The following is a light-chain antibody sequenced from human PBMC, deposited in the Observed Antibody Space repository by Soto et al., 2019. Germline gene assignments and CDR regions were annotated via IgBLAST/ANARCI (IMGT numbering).Light chain of an antibody. V-gene: IGKV1-5*01. CDR1: QSISSW. J-gene: IGKJ1*01. Sequence: DIQMTQSPSTLSATAGDRVTITCRASQSISSWLAWYQHKPGKAPKLLIYDASNLDSGVPSRFSGSGSGTEFSLTISNLQPNDCATYYCQQFHSFSRTFGQGTKVDNK. CDR2: DAS. CDR3: QQFHSFSRT.